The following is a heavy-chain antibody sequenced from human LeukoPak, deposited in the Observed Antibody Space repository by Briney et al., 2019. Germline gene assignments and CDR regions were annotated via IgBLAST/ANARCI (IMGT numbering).Heavy chain of an antibody. CDR2: ISYDGSNK. J-gene: IGHJ6*02. Sequence: GGSLRLSCEASEFTFSNYGMHWVRQAPGKGLEWVAVISYDGSNKYYADSVKGRFTISRDNSKNTLYLQMNSLRAEDTAVYYCARARYSSGWYPVYYYYYGMDVWGQGTTVTVSS. D-gene: IGHD6-19*01. V-gene: IGHV3-30*03. CDR3: ARARYSSGWYPVYYYYYGMDV. CDR1: EFTFSNYG.